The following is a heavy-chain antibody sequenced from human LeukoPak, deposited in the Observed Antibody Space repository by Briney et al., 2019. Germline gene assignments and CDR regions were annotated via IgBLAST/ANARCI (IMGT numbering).Heavy chain of an antibody. V-gene: IGHV1-2*02. Sequence: ASVKVSCKASGYTFTGYYMHWVRHAPGQGLEWMGWINPNSGGTNYAQKFQGRVTMTRNTSISTAYMELSRLRSDDTADYYCARGRRAAYYFDYWGQGTLVTVSS. D-gene: IGHD5-24*01. CDR1: GYTFTGYY. J-gene: IGHJ4*02. CDR3: ARGRRAAYYFDY. CDR2: INPNSGGT.